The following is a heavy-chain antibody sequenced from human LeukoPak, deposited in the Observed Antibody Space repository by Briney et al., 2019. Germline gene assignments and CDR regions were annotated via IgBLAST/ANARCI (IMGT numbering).Heavy chain of an antibody. J-gene: IGHJ5*02. CDR2: IIHILGIA. CDR1: GGTFSSYA. CDR3: ARDGSGYHLNWFDP. D-gene: IGHD3-3*01. V-gene: IGHV1-69*04. Sequence: SVKVSCKASGGTFSSYAISWVRQAPGQGLEWMGRIIHILGIANYAQKFQGRVTITADKSTSTAYMELSSLRSEDTAVYYCARDGSGYHLNWFDPWGQGTLVTVSS.